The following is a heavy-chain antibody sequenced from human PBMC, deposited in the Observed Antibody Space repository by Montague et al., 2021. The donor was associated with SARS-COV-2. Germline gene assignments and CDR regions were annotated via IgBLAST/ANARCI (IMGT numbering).Heavy chain of an antibody. CDR2: IWYDGSNK. D-gene: IGHD4-17*01. V-gene: IGHV3-33*01. J-gene: IGHJ4*02. Sequence: SRRLSCAASGFTFSSYGMHWVRQAPGKGLEWVAVIWYDGSNKYYADSVKGRFTISRDNSKNTLYLQMNSLRAEDTAVYYCARESRVGHDYGDYGGSFGYWGQGTLVTVSS. CDR3: ARESRVGHDYGDYGGSFGY. CDR1: GFTFSSYG.